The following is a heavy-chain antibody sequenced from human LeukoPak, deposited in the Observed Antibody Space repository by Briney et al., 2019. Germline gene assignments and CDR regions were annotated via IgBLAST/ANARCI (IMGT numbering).Heavy chain of an antibody. J-gene: IGHJ4*02. Sequence: PSETLSLTCTVSGYSISSGYYWGWIRQPPGKGLEWIGSIYHSGSTNYNPSLKSRVTISVDKSKNQFSLKLSSVTAADTAVYYCARHRDGGSYYDYWGQGTLVTVSS. CDR2: IYHSGST. D-gene: IGHD1-26*01. CDR3: ARHRDGGSYYDY. V-gene: IGHV4-38-2*02. CDR1: GYSISSGYY.